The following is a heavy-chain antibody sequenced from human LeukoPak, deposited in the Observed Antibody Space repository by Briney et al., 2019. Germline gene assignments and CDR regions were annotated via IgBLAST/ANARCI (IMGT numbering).Heavy chain of an antibody. CDR3: AKARGGTYRTYYFDY. CDR1: GFTFSNYA. V-gene: IGHV3-23*01. CDR2: SGSGGDK. J-gene: IGHJ4*02. D-gene: IGHD1-26*01. Sequence: GGSLRLSCVASGFTFSNYAMNWVRQAPGKGLEWVSASGSGGDKYYVDSVKGRFTISRDNSKNTLYLQMTSLRAEETAVYCCAKARGGTYRTYYFDYWGQGTLVTVSS.